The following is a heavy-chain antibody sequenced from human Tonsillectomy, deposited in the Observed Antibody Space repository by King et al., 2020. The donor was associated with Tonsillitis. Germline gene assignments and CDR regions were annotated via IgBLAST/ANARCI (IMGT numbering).Heavy chain of an antibody. J-gene: IGHJ5*01. D-gene: IGHD3-10*01. CDR1: GFTFSNYG. V-gene: IGHV3-30*02. Sequence: VQLVESGGGVVQPGGSLRLPCAASGFTFSNYGMHWVRQAPGKGPEWVAFLRSDGSNKFYADAVKGRFVIFRNNSKTTLYLQMNSLRAEDTAVYYCAKGGDGFGSWGQGTLVTVSS. CDR3: AKGGDGFGS. CDR2: LRSDGSNK.